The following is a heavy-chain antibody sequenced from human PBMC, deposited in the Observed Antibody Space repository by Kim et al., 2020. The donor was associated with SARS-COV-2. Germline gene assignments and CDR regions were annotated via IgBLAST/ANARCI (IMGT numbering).Heavy chain of an antibody. CDR3: ARQGLSSGSTPFDY. Sequence: SETLSLTCTVSGGSISSSSYYWGWIRQPPGKGLEWIGSIYYSGSTYYNPSLKSRVTISVDTSKNQFSLKLSSVTAADTAVYYCARQGLSSGSTPFDYWGQGTLVTVSS. CDR1: GGSISSSSYY. D-gene: IGHD3-10*01. J-gene: IGHJ4*02. CDR2: IYYSGST. V-gene: IGHV4-39*01.